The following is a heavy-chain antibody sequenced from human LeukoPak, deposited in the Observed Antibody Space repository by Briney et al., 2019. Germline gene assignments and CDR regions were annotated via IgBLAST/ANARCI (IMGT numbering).Heavy chain of an antibody. CDR3: AKWGPYCVGDYCPALDS. Sequence: PGGSLRLSCAASRFTFSNYWMSWVRQAPGKGLEWVANINQDGSKKRYVDSMEGRFTISRDNAKESLYLQLNSLRVEDTAVYYCAKWGPYCVGDYCPALDSWGQGNLVTVSS. J-gene: IGHJ4*02. CDR1: RFTFSNYW. D-gene: IGHD2-21*02. CDR2: INQDGSKK. V-gene: IGHV3-7*01.